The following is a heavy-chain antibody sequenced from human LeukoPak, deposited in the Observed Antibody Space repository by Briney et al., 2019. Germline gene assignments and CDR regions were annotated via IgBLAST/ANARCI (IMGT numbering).Heavy chain of an antibody. V-gene: IGHV3-74*01. D-gene: IGHD6-19*01. CDR1: GFTFSSHW. Sequence: PGGSLRLSCAASGFTFSSHWMHWVRQAPGKGPAWVSRISTDGTITNYADSVKGRFTISRDNAKNMLYLQMNSLRADDTAVYYCAREEMAVAGYFDYWGPGTLVTVSS. CDR3: AREEMAVAGYFDY. J-gene: IGHJ4*02. CDR2: ISTDGTIT.